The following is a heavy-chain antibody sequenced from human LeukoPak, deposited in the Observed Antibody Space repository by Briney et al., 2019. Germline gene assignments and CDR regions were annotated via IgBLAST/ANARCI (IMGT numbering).Heavy chain of an antibody. D-gene: IGHD4-17*01. J-gene: IGHJ4*02. CDR2: IIPIFGTA. CDR1: GGTFSSYA. V-gene: IGHV1-69*13. CDR3: ARNYGDYVGPFDY. Sequence: GASVKVSCKASGGTFSSYAGSWVRQAPGQGLEWMGGIIPIFGTANYAQKFQGRVTITADESTSTAYMELSSLRSEDTAVYYCARNYGDYVGPFDYWGQGTLVTVSS.